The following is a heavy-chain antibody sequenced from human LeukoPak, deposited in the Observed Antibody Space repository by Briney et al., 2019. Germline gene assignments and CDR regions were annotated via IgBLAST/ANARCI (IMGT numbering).Heavy chain of an antibody. Sequence: GGSLRLSCAASGFTFSSYDMHWVRQAAGKRLEWVSGIGTAGDPYSPISVKGRFTISRENAKNSLYLQMNNLRAGDTAVYYRTRSRYSSDWDYYFDYWGQGTLVTVSS. CDR3: TRSRYSSDWDYYFDY. V-gene: IGHV3-13*05. CDR2: IGTAGDP. D-gene: IGHD6-19*01. J-gene: IGHJ4*02. CDR1: GFTFSSYD.